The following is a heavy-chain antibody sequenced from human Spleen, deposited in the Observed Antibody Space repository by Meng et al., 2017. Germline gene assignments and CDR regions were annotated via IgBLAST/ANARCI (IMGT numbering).Heavy chain of an antibody. Sequence: HVMLVQSGSELRPPGASVKVSCKASGYTLTSYAINWLLQAPGQGLEWRGWIDTNTGSPRYAPGFKGRLVFSSDTSVSTAYLEISGLKADDTAVYYCTRDGYSDCSRTSCFDYWGQGTLVTVSS. CDR2: IDTNTGSP. D-gene: IGHD2-2*01. CDR1: GYTLTSYA. J-gene: IGHJ4*02. V-gene: IGHV7-4-1*02. CDR3: TRDGYSDCSRTSCFDY.